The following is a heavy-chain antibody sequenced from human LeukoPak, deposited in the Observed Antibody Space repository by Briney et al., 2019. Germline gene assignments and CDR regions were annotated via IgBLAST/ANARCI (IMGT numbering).Heavy chain of an antibody. J-gene: IGHJ6*02. CDR3: VTGYCSSTSCPTYYYYGMDV. Sequence: GGSLRLSCAASGFTFSSYAMHWVRQAPGKGLEWVAVISYDGSNKYYADSVKGRFTISRDNSKNTLYLQMNSLRAEDTAVYYCVTGYCSSTSCPTYYYYGMDVWGQGTTVTASS. V-gene: IGHV3-30-3*01. CDR1: GFTFSSYA. D-gene: IGHD2-2*01. CDR2: ISYDGSNK.